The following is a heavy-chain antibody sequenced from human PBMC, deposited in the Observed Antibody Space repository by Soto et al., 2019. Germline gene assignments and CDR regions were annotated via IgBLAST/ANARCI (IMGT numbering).Heavy chain of an antibody. V-gene: IGHV3-11*06. D-gene: IGHD6-13*01. CDR2: ISSSSSYT. CDR3: AQMDSSSWLY. J-gene: IGHJ4*02. Sequence: PGGSLRLSCAASGFTFSDYYMSWIRQAPGKGLEWVSYISSSSSYTNYADSVKGRFTISRDNAKNSLYLQMNSLRAEDTAVYYCAQMDSSSWLYWGQGTLVTVSS. CDR1: GFTFSDYY.